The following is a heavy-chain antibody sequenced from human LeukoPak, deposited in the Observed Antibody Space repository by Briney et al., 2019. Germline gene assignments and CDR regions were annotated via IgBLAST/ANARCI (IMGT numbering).Heavy chain of an antibody. V-gene: IGHV3-15*01. Sequence: GGSLRLSCAASGFTFSNAWMSWVRQALGKGLEWVGRIKSETDGGTTDYAAPVKGRFTISRDDSKNTLYLQMNSLKTEDTAVYYCTTGWYGPYWGQGTLVTVSS. CDR2: IKSETDGGTT. CDR3: TTGWYGPY. D-gene: IGHD6-13*01. CDR1: GFTFSNAW. J-gene: IGHJ4*02.